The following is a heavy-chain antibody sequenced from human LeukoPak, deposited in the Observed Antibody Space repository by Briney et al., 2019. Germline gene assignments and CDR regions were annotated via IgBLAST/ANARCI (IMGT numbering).Heavy chain of an antibody. CDR1: GYRFTSYW. Sequence: GESLKISCKGSGYRFTSYWIGWVRQMPGKGLEWMGIIYPGDSDTRYSPSFQGQVTISADKSISTAYLQWSSLKASDTAMYYCARSSSWTPYYFDYWGQGTLVTVSS. CDR2: IYPGDSDT. D-gene: IGHD6-13*01. J-gene: IGHJ4*02. V-gene: IGHV5-51*01. CDR3: ARSSSWTPYYFDY.